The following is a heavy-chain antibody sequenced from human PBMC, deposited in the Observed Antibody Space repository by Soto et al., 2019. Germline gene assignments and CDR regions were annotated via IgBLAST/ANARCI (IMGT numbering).Heavy chain of an antibody. CDR3: ARKGYIGNFGLDV. D-gene: IGHD5-12*01. CDR2: ISYDGRDK. Sequence: ESGGGVVQPGRSLRLSCAASAFTFGDYGMHWVRQAPGKGLEWVGVISYDGRDKYYADSMKGRVSISRDNSHNTLYLQMDSLRIEDTAVYYCARKGYIGNFGLDVWGQGTTVTVSS. J-gene: IGHJ6*02. V-gene: IGHV3-30*03. CDR1: AFTFGDYG.